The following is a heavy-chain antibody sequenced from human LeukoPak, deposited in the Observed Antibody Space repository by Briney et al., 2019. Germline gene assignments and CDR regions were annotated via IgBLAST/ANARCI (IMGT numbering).Heavy chain of an antibody. V-gene: IGHV4-38-2*02. CDR1: GYSISSGYY. CDR2: VFRSGIT. Sequence: ASKTLSLTCSVSGYSISSGYYWGWIRQPPGKGLEWIGSVFRSGITYYKPSLKSRVTILVDTSKNQFSLKLTSVTAADTAVYYCARGYYYDSSGYPDAFDIWGQGTMVTVSS. J-gene: IGHJ3*02. D-gene: IGHD3-22*01. CDR3: ARGYYYDSSGYPDAFDI.